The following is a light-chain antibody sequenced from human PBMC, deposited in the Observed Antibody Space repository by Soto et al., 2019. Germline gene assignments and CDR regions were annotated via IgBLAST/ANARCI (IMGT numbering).Light chain of an antibody. J-gene: IGKJ1*01. CDR3: QQYNSYWT. Sequence: DIQMTQSPSTLSASVGDRVTITSRASQSISSWLVWYQQKPGKAPKLLIYDACSLESGVPSRFSGSGSATEITLTIASLQPDDFATYDCQQYNSYWTFGQGIKVEIK. CDR1: QSISSW. CDR2: DAC. V-gene: IGKV1-5*01.